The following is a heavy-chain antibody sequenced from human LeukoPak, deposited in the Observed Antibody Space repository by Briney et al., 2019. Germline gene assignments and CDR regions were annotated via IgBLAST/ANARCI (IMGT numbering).Heavy chain of an antibody. V-gene: IGHV4-31*03. CDR1: GGSISSGGYY. CDR2: IYYSGST. Sequence: SETLSLTCTVSGGSISSGGYYWSWIRQHPGKGLEWIGYIYYSGSTYYNPSLKSRVTISVDTSKNQFSLKLSSVTAADTAVYYCARHYDSSGYQFDYWGQGTLVTVSS. D-gene: IGHD3-22*01. J-gene: IGHJ4*02. CDR3: ARHYDSSGYQFDY.